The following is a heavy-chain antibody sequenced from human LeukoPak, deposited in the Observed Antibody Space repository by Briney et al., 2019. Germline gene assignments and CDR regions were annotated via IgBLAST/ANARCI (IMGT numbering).Heavy chain of an antibody. CDR2: ISSSSSYI. V-gene: IGHV3-21*01. CDR3: ARASPRTSMVRGVINGYYFDY. J-gene: IGHJ4*02. Sequence: GGSLRLSCAASGFTFSSYSMNWVRQAPGKGLEWVSSISSSSSYIYYADSVKGRFTISRDNAKNSLYLQMNSLRAEDTAVYYCARASPRTSMVRGVINGYYFDYWGQGTLVTVSS. D-gene: IGHD3-10*01. CDR1: GFTFSSYS.